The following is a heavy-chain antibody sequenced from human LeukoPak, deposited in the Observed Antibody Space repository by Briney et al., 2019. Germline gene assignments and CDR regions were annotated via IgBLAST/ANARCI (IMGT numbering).Heavy chain of an antibody. J-gene: IGHJ4*02. CDR2: IYYSGST. Sequence: SGTLSLTCAVSGGSISSSNWWSWVRQPPGKGLEWIGSIYYSGSTYCNPSLKSRVTISVDTSKNQFSLKLSSVTAADTAVYYCARKYSYGYVFDYWGQGTLVTVSS. D-gene: IGHD5-18*01. V-gene: IGHV4-4*02. CDR1: GGSISSSNW. CDR3: ARKYSYGYVFDY.